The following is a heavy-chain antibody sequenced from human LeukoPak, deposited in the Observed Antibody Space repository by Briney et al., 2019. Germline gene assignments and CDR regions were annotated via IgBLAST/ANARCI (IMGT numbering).Heavy chain of an antibody. CDR1: GYTFTSLD. CDR3: ARVAGSIDY. D-gene: IGHD6-19*01. J-gene: IGHJ4*02. V-gene: IGHV1-8*03. Sequence: GASVTVSCTASGYTFTSLDINWVRQATGQGLEWMGWTNPNSGYTGYAQKFQGRVTITRNTSISTAYMELSSLRSEDTAVYYCARVAGSIDYWGQGTLVTVSS. CDR2: TNPNSGYT.